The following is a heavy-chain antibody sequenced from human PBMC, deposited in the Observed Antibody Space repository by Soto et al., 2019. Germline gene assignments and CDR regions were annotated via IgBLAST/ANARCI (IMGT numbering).Heavy chain of an antibody. CDR3: ARGPQDILDH. V-gene: IGHV1-8*01. Sequence: QVQLVQSGAEVKKPGASVKVSCKASGYTFTSYDINWVRQATGQGLEWLGWMNPNTGNTGFAQKFQGRVTMTRKTSISTAYMQLSSSRSEDTAVYYCARGPQDILDHWGQGTLVTVSS. D-gene: IGHD2-15*01. CDR2: MNPNTGNT. J-gene: IGHJ4*02. CDR1: GYTFTSYD.